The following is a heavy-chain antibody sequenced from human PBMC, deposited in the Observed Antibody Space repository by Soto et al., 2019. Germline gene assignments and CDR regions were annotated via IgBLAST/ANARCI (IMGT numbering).Heavy chain of an antibody. J-gene: IGHJ4*02. CDR1: GGSFSGYY. Sequence: SETLSLTCAVFGGSFSGYYWSWIRQPPGKGLEWIGEINHRGSTNYNPSLKSRVTLSADVTVSTAFLQWRSLKTSDSGMYFCARLPRDCNKTSCYYADHWGQGTSVTVSS. V-gene: IGHV4-34*01. D-gene: IGHD3-22*01. CDR3: ARLPRDCNKTSCYYADH. CDR2: INHRGST.